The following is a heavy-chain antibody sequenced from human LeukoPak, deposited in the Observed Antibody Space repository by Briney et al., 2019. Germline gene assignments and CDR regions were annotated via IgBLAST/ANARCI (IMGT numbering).Heavy chain of an antibody. D-gene: IGHD5-18*01. CDR1: GYTFTSYY. CDR2: INPSGGST. CDR3: ARSDTALVVNFDY. V-gene: IGHV1-46*01. Sequence: GASVEVSCKASGYTFTSYYIHWVRQAPGQGLEWMGIINPSGGSTSYAQKFQGRVTMTRDMSTSTVYMELSSLRSEDTAVYYCARSDTALVVNFDYWGQGTLVTVSS. J-gene: IGHJ4*02.